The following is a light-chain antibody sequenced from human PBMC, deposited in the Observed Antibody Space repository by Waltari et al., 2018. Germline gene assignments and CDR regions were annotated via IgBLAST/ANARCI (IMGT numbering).Light chain of an antibody. CDR1: NNDVGNSYL. J-gene: IGLJ1*01. V-gene: IGLV2-23*02. CDR3: SSYAGTSSAYV. Sequence: QSALTQPASVSGSPGQSLTISCTGTNNDVGNSYLFSWYRQYPGKAPKLMIYEVFKRPSGVSIRFSASKSGNTASLTISGLQAEDEADYYCSSYAGTSSAYVFGTGTKVTVL. CDR2: EVF.